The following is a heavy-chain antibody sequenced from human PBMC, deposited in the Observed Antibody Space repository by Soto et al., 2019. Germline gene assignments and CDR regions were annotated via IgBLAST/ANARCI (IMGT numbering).Heavy chain of an antibody. Sequence: GGSLRLSCAASGFTSSSYGMHWVRQAPGKGLEWVAVISYDGSNKYYADSVKGRFTISRDNSKNTLYLQMNSLRAEDTAVYYCAKDLGTYYYDYWGQGTLVTVSS. D-gene: IGHD1-1*01. V-gene: IGHV3-30*18. CDR1: GFTSSSYG. CDR2: ISYDGSNK. CDR3: AKDLGTYYYDY. J-gene: IGHJ4*02.